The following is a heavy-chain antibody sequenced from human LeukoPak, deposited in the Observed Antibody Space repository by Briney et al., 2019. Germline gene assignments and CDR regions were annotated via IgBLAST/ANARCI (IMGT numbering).Heavy chain of an antibody. J-gene: IGHJ5*02. CDR2: ISSSGSTI. Sequence: GGSLRLSCAASGFTFSDYYMSWLRQAPGKGLEWVSYISSSGSTIYYADSVKGRFTISRDNAKNSLYLQMNSLRAEDTAVYYCARDPRKIVVVPAASWGPWFDPWGQGTLVTVSS. CDR3: ARDPRKIVVVPAASWGPWFDP. V-gene: IGHV3-11*01. CDR1: GFTFSDYY. D-gene: IGHD2-2*01.